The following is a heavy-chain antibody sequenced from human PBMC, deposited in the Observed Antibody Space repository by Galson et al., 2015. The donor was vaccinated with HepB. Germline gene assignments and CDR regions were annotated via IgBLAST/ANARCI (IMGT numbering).Heavy chain of an antibody. V-gene: IGHV5-51*01. CDR2: IYPGDSDT. D-gene: IGHD3-3*01. CDR3: ARSWNFWHGFHPGYFDL. J-gene: IGHJ2*01. CDR1: GYSFSTYW. Sequence: QSGAEVKKPGESLKISCEGSGYSFSTYWIGWVRQMPGRGLEWMGIIYPGDSDTRYSPSFQGQVTISADKSISTAYLQWTSLKASDTAMYHCARSWNFWHGFHPGYFDLWGRGALVTVSS.